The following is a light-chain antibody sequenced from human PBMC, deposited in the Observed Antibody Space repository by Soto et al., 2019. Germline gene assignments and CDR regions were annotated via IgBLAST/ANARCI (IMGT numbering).Light chain of an antibody. CDR2: SSN. CDR3: AAWDDSLNAVV. J-gene: IGLJ2*01. CDR1: SSNIGSNS. V-gene: IGLV1-44*01. Sequence: QSVLTQPPSASGTPGQRVTISCSGGSSNIGSNSVNWYQQLPGTAPKLLIYSSNQRPSGVPYRFSGSKSGTSASLAISGLQSEDEADYYCAAWDDSLNAVVFGGGTKVTVL.